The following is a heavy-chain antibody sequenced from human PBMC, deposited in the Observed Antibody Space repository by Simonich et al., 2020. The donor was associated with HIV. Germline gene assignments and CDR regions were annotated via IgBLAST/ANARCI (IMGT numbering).Heavy chain of an antibody. D-gene: IGHD3-16*01. J-gene: IGHJ4*02. V-gene: IGHV3-30*07. CDR1: GFTFSSYA. CDR2: ISYDGSNK. CDR3: ASGGSVSSVWADDY. Sequence: QVQLVESGGGVVQPGRSLSLPCAASGFTFSSYAMHWVRQAPGKGLEWVAVISYDGSNKYYADSVKGRFTISRDNSKNTLYRQMNSLRAEDTAVYYCASGGSVSSVWADDYWGQGTLVTVSS.